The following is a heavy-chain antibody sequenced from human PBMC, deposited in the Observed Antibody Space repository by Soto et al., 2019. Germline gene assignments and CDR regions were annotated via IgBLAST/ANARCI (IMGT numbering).Heavy chain of an antibody. CDR1: GFSLRDSA. D-gene: IGHD3-3*01. V-gene: IGHV3-73*01. Sequence: PGGSLRLSCAASGFSLRDSAVHWVRQAFGKGLEWVGRIRNQVNNHATAYAASVKGRFTFSRDDSKNTAYLQMNSLKTEDTAVYYCTFSTGKDFWSAYYSDYWAQGNLVPVSS. CDR3: TFSTGKDFWSAYYSDY. J-gene: IGHJ4*02. CDR2: IRNQVNNHAT.